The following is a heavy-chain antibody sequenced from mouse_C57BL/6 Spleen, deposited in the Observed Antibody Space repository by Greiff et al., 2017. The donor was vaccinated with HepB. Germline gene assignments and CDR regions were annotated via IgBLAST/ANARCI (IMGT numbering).Heavy chain of an antibody. Sequence: EVHLVESGGGLVKPGGSLKLSCAASGFTFSDYGMHWVRQAPEKGLEWVAYISSGSSTIYYADTVKGRFTISRDNAKNTLFLQMTSLRSEDTAMYYCAKDYYSNYDWYFDVWGTGTTVTVSS. D-gene: IGHD2-5*01. J-gene: IGHJ1*03. CDR3: AKDYYSNYDWYFDV. CDR1: GFTFSDYG. V-gene: IGHV5-17*01. CDR2: ISSGSSTI.